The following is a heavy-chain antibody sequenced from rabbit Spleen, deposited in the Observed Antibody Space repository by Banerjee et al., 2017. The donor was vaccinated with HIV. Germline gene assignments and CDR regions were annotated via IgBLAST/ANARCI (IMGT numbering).Heavy chain of an antibody. Sequence: EQLEESGGGLVKPEGSLTLSCKASGFDFSSYGVSWVRQAPGKGLEWIACIDIGSSGFTYFASWAKGRFTISKTSSTTVTLQMTSLTAADTATYFCARDTSSSFSSYGMDLWGQGTLVTVS. CDR1: GFDFSSYG. V-gene: IGHV1S45*01. CDR2: IDIGSSGFT. CDR3: ARDTSSSFSSYGMDL. J-gene: IGHJ6*01. D-gene: IGHD1-1*01.